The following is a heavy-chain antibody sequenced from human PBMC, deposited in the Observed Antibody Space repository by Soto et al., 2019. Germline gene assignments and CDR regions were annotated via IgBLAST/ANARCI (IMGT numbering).Heavy chain of an antibody. V-gene: IGHV3-43D*04. J-gene: IGHJ6*02. CDR3: AKDIYSSSWSPADYYYYGMDV. CDR2: ISWDGGST. D-gene: IGHD6-13*01. Sequence: GGSLRLSCAASGFTFDYYAMRWVRQAPGKGLEWVSLISWDGGSTYYADSVKGRFTISRDNSKNSLYLQMNSLRAEDTALYYCAKDIYSSSWSPADYYYYGMDVWGQGTTVTVS. CDR1: GFTFDYYA.